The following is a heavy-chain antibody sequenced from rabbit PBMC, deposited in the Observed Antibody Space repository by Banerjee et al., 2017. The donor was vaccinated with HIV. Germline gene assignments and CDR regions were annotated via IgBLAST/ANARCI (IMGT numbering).Heavy chain of an antibody. V-gene: IGHV1S47*01. CDR1: GFDFSSYG. J-gene: IGHJ4*01. CDR3: ARSIDAGDAGYGYALGNL. Sequence: QEQLVESGGGLVQPGGSLKLSCKASGFDFSSYGVSWVRQAPGKGLEWIGYIDPVFRSTYYASWVNGRFTISSHNAQNTLYLQLNSLTAADTATYFCARSIDAGDAGYGYALGNLWGPGTLVTVS. CDR2: IDPVFRST. D-gene: IGHD6-1*01.